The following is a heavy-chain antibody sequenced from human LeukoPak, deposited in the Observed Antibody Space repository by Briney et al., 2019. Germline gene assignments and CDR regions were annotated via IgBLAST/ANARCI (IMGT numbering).Heavy chain of an antibody. V-gene: IGHV3-23*01. D-gene: IGHD3-10*01. Sequence: GGSLRLSCAASGFTFSNYAMTWVRQAPGKGLEWVSGISDSGGNTYYADSVKGRFTISRDNSKNTLYLQMNSLRAEDTAVYYCAKSLSGGGYYFEYWGQGTLVTVSS. J-gene: IGHJ4*02. CDR3: AKSLSGGGYYFEY. CDR1: GFTFSNYA. CDR2: ISDSGGNT.